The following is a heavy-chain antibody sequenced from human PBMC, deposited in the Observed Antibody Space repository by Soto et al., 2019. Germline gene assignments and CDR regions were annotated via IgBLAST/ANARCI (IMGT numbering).Heavy chain of an antibody. CDR1: GGSVSSGSYY. D-gene: IGHD5-12*01. CDR2: IYNSGST. Sequence: SETLSLTCTVSGGSVSSGSYYWSWIRQPPGKGLEWIGYIYNSGSTYYNPSLKSQVTISVDRSKNQFSLKLSSVTAADTAVYYCAREGYSGYDSPGYFDYWGQGTQVTVSS. J-gene: IGHJ4*02. V-gene: IGHV4-61*01. CDR3: AREGYSGYDSPGYFDY.